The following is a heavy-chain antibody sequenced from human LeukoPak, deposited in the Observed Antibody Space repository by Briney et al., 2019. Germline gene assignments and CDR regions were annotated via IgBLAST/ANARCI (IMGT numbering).Heavy chain of an antibody. D-gene: IGHD3-3*01. CDR1: GFTFSDYY. V-gene: IGHV3-11*04. J-gene: IGHJ4*02. CDR2: ISGSGSTI. CDR3: ARERGDDFWSGSRVLFNY. Sequence: KPGGSLRLSCAASGFTFSDYYMSWIRQAPGKGLEWVSYISGSGSTIYYADSVKGRFTISRDNAKNSLSLQLNSLRAEDTAIYYCARERGDDFWSGSRVLFNYWGQGTLVTVSS.